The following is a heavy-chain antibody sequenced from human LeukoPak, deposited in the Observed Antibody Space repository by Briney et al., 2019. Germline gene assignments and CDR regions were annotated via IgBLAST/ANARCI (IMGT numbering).Heavy chain of an antibody. CDR2: ISSSSSYI. D-gene: IGHD6-6*01. Sequence: GGSLRLSCAASGFTFSSYSMNWVRQAPGKGLEWVSSISSSSSYIYYADSVKGRFTISRDNAKNTVYLQMNNLRVDDTAMYYCVGTIASRGSEYWGQGALVTVSS. J-gene: IGHJ4*02. CDR3: VGTIASRGSEY. CDR1: GFTFSSYS. V-gene: IGHV3-21*01.